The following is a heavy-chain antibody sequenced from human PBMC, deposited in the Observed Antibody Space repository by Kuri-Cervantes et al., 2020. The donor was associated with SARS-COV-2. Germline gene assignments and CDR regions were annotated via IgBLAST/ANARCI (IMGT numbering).Heavy chain of an antibody. D-gene: IGHD5-24*01. CDR3: ARDLGDGYNFAGDAFDI. CDR1: GGTFSSYG. V-gene: IGHV1-69*05. Sequence: VKVSCKSSGGTFSSYGISWVRQAPGQGLEWMGGIIPIFGTANYAQKFQGRVTITTDESTSTAYMELSSLRSEDTAVYYCARDLGDGYNFAGDAFDIWGQGTMVTVSS. CDR2: IIPIFGTA. J-gene: IGHJ3*02.